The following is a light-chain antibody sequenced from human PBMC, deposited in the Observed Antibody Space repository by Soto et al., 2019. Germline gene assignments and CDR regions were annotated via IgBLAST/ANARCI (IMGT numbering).Light chain of an antibody. Sequence: QAVVPQPPSVSAAPGQKVTISCSGSSSNIGNNYVSWYQQLPGTAPKLLIYDNNKRPSGIPDRFSGSKSGTSATLGITGLQTGDEADYYCGTWDSSLSVVFGGGTKLTVL. J-gene: IGLJ2*01. CDR1: SSNIGNNY. CDR3: GTWDSSLSVV. CDR2: DNN. V-gene: IGLV1-51*01.